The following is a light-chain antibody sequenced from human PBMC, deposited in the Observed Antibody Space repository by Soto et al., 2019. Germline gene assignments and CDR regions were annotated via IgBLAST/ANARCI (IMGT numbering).Light chain of an antibody. V-gene: IGKV1-5*03. Sequence: DIQMTQSPSILSASVGDRVTITCRASQSISSWLAWYQQKPGKAPKLLIYKASSLESGVPSRFSGSGSGTEFTLTISSLQPDDFATYYCQQYNSYSPITFGQGTRLEIK. CDR2: KAS. CDR1: QSISSW. CDR3: QQYNSYSPIT. J-gene: IGKJ5*01.